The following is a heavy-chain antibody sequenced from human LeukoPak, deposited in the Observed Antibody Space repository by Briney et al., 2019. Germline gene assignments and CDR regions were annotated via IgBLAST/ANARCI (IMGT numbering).Heavy chain of an antibody. V-gene: IGHV1-8*01. CDR3: ARRRRGVVRGLAPFDP. CDR1: GYTFTSYD. J-gene: IGHJ5*02. CDR2: MNPNSGNT. Sequence: ASVKVSCKASGYTFTSYDINWVRQATGQGLEWMGWMNPNSGNTGYAQKFQGRVIMTRNTSISTAYMELSSLRSEDTAVYYCARRRRGVVRGLAPFDPWGQGTLVTVSS. D-gene: IGHD3-10*01.